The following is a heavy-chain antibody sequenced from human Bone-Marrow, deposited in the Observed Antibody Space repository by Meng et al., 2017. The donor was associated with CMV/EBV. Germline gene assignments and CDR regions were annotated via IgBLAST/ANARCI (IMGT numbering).Heavy chain of an antibody. CDR1: GFTFDDYA. CDR3: AKEGGYCSGGSCYSGGPDAFDI. Sequence: SLKISCAASGFTFDDYAMHWVRQAPGKGLEWVSGISWNSGSIGYADSVKGRFTISRDNAKNSLYLQMNSLRAEDMAVYYCAKEGGYCSGGSCYSGGPDAFDIWGQGTMVTVSS. D-gene: IGHD2-15*01. V-gene: IGHV3-9*03. CDR2: ISWNSGSI. J-gene: IGHJ3*02.